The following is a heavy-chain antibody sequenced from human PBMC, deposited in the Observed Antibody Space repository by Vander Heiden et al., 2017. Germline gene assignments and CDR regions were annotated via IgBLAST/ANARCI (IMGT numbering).Heavy chain of an antibody. Sequence: QVQLQQWGAGLLKPSETLSLTCAVYGGSFTSYYWSWIRQPPGKGLEWIGEINHSGSTNYNPSLKSRVTTSVDTSKNQFSLRLTSLTAADTAMYYCARGGTSMVTRPPDYWGQGTLVTVSS. CDR3: ARGGTSMVTRPPDY. D-gene: IGHD5-18*01. CDR1: GGSFTSYY. V-gene: IGHV4-34*01. J-gene: IGHJ4*02. CDR2: INHSGST.